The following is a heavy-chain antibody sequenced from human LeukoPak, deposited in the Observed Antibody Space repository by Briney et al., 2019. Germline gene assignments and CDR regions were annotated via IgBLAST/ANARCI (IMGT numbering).Heavy chain of an antibody. CDR3: VRDVGTSDAFDI. V-gene: IGHV4-4*07. J-gene: IGHJ3*02. Sequence: PSETLSLTCAVYGGSFSGYYWSWIRQPAGKGLEWIGRIQTSGKTNYNPSLKSRVTMSVDTSKNQFSLKLSSVTAADTAVYYCVRDVGTSDAFDIWGQGTMVIVSS. D-gene: IGHD1-1*01. CDR2: IQTSGKT. CDR1: GGSFSGYY.